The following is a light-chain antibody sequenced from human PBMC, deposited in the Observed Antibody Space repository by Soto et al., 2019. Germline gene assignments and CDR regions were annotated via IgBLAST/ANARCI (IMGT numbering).Light chain of an antibody. CDR2: GAS. CDR1: QSVSSSY. J-gene: IGKJ1*01. CDR3: QQYGSSPPT. Sequence: EIVLTQSPGTLSLSPGERATLSCRASQSVSSSYLAWYQKKPGQSPRLLIYGASSRATGIPDRFGGSGSATDFTLTISRLEPEDFAVYYCQQYGSSPPTFGQGTKVEMK. V-gene: IGKV3-20*01.